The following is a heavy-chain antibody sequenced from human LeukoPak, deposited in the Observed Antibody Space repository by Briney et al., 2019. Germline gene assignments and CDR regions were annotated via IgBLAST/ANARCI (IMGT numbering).Heavy chain of an antibody. V-gene: IGHV3-30*02. J-gene: IGHJ4*02. D-gene: IGHD5-12*01. CDR2: IRYDGSNK. CDR3: AKGLTDSCYDPVDY. CDR1: GFTFSSYG. Sequence: GGSLRLSCAASGFTFSSYGMHWVRQAPGKGLEWVAFIRYDGSNKYYADSVKGRFTISRDNSKNTLYLQMNSLRAEDTAVYYCAKGLTDSCYDPVDYWGQGTLVTVSS.